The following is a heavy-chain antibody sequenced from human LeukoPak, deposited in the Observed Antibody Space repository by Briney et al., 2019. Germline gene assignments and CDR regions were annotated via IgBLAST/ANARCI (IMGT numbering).Heavy chain of an antibody. CDR2: INHSGST. Sequence: SETLSLTCAVYGGSFSGYYWSWIRQPPGKGLEWIGEINHSGSTNYNPSLKSRVTISVDTSKNQFSLKLSSVTAADTAVYYCARAANGKLGSRKYYFDYWGQGTLVTVSS. V-gene: IGHV4-34*01. D-gene: IGHD5/OR15-5a*01. CDR3: ARAANGKLGSRKYYFDY. J-gene: IGHJ4*02. CDR1: GGSFSGYY.